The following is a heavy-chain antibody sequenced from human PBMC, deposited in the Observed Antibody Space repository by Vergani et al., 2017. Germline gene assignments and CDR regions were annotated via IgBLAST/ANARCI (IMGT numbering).Heavy chain of an antibody. CDR1: GGSFSGYY. Sequence: QVQLQQWGAGLLKPSETLSLTCAVYGGSFSGYYWSWIRQPPGKGLEWIGEINHSGSTNYNPSLKSRVTISVDPSKNPFSRKLSSVTAADTAVYYCARGVFRPQSSSSRRHFDYWGQGTLVTVSS. V-gene: IGHV4-34*01. J-gene: IGHJ4*02. D-gene: IGHD6-6*01. CDR3: ARGVFRPQSSSSRRHFDY. CDR2: INHSGST.